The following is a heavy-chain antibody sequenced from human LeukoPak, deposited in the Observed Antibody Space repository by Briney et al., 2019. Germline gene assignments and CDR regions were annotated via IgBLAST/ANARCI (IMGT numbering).Heavy chain of an antibody. CDR2: IKPNSGDT. J-gene: IGHJ5*02. V-gene: IGHV1-2*02. Sequence: ASVKVSCNASGYSFADYYMHWVRQAPGQGLEWMGWIKPNSGDTRSAQKFQGRVTMTRDTSISTAYMELSSLRYDDTAVYYCATNLLVRAIINWFDPWGQGTLVTVSS. CDR1: GYSFADYY. D-gene: IGHD3-10*01. CDR3: ATNLLVRAIINWFDP.